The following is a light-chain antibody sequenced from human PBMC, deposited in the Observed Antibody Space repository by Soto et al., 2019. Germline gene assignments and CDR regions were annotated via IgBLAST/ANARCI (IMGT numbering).Light chain of an antibody. V-gene: IGLV2-14*01. CDR1: SSDVGAYNF. CDR3: SSYTSSSTVV. J-gene: IGLJ2*01. Sequence: QSVLTQPASVSGSPGQSITISCTGTSSDVGAYNFVSWYQQHPGKAPKLMIYDVSNWPPGVSNRFSGSKSGNTASLTISGLQAEDEADYYRSSYTSSSTVVFGGATQLTVL. CDR2: DVS.